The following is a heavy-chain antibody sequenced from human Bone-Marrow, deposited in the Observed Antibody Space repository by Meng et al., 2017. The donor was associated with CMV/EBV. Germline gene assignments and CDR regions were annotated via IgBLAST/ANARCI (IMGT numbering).Heavy chain of an antibody. CDR1: GGSISSSSYY. CDR2: IYYSGST. V-gene: IGHV4-39*07. CDR3: ARVRITMIVVVITTGWFDP. D-gene: IGHD3-22*01. J-gene: IGHJ5*02. Sequence: GSLRLSCTVSGGSISSSSYYWGWIRQPPGKGLEWIGSIYYSGSTYYNPSLKSRVTISVDTSKNQFSLKLSSVTAADTAVYYCARVRITMIVVVITTGWFDPWGQGTLVTVSS.